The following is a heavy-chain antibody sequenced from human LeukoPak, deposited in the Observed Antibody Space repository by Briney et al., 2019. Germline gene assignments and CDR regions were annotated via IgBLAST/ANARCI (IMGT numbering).Heavy chain of an antibody. CDR1: GGSISSATYY. Sequence: PSETLSLTCTVSGGSISSATYYWSWIRQPAGKGLEWIGRIYTSGSTNYNPSLKSRVTISVDTSKNQFSLKLSSVTAADTAVYYCAREGDYDSSGYRDYWGQGTLVTVSS. D-gene: IGHD3-22*01. CDR2: IYTSGST. J-gene: IGHJ4*02. V-gene: IGHV4-61*02. CDR3: AREGDYDSSGYRDY.